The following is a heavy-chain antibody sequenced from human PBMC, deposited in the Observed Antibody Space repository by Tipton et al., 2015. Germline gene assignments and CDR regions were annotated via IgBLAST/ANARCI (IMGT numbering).Heavy chain of an antibody. J-gene: IGHJ4*02. CDR2: IYYSGVT. CDR1: GASVTGGSYY. Sequence: TLSLTCTVSGASVTGGSYYWSWIRQPPGKGLEWIGYIYYSGVTNYNPSLKSRVTISVDTSQNQFSLKLRSVTAGDTAVYYCARGVDRSGPYYDYWGQGALVTVSS. CDR3: ARGVDRSGPYYDY. D-gene: IGHD3-22*01. V-gene: IGHV4-61*01.